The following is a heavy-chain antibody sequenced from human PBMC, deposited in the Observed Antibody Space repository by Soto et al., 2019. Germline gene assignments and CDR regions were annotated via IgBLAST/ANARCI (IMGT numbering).Heavy chain of an antibody. CDR2: IYYNGST. J-gene: IGHJ4*02. Sequence: QVQLQESGPGLVKPSQTLSLTCTVSGDSISSGDSYWSWIRQPPGKGLEWIGFIYYNGSTYYNPSLKSRVTISVDTSKNQFSLKLRSVTAADTAVYYCARDNSGDRGNFNYWGQGTLVTVSS. D-gene: IGHD7-27*01. CDR3: ARDNSGDRGNFNY. V-gene: IGHV4-30-4*01. CDR1: GDSISSGDSY.